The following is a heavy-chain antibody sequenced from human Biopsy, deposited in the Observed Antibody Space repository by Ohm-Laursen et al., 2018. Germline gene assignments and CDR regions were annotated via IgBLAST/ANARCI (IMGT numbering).Heavy chain of an antibody. D-gene: IGHD3-22*01. CDR2: VYYTGST. J-gene: IGHJ3*01. Sequence: SETLSLTCAVSRGSISSYYWSWIRQSPGKGLEWIGYVYYTGSTGYNPSLQSRVTISVDTSKNHFSLRLRSVTPADTAIYYCARDRGYYSDRTVPGYFDLWGQGTMVVVSS. CDR1: RGSISSYY. V-gene: IGHV4-59*01. CDR3: ARDRGYYSDRTVPGYFDL.